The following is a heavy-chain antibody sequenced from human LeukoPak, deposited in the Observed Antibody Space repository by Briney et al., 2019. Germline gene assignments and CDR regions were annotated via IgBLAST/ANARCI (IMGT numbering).Heavy chain of an antibody. J-gene: IGHJ6*03. Sequence: SETLSLTCTVSGGSISSYYWSWIRQPAGKGLEWIGRIYSSGTTTYNPSLKSRVTMSVDTAKNQVSLRLSSVTAADTAVYYCARLTKNDSGSFRFGKKKRGYMDVWGKGTTVTISS. D-gene: IGHD3-10*01. V-gene: IGHV4-4*07. CDR1: GGSISSYY. CDR3: ARLTKNDSGSFRFGKKKRGYMDV. CDR2: IYSSGTT.